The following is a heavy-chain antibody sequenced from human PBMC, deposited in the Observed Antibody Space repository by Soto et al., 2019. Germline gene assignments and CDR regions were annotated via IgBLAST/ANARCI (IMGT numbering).Heavy chain of an antibody. V-gene: IGHV3-7*01. CDR3: ARDFSMASPKYNWFDP. CDR1: GFTFSSYW. D-gene: IGHD2-8*01. CDR2: IKQDGSEK. J-gene: IGHJ5*02. Sequence: GGSLRLSCAASGFTFSSYWMSWVRQAPGKGLEWVANIKQDGSEKYYVDSVKGRFTISRDNAKNSLYQQMNSLRAEDTAVYYCARDFSMASPKYNWFDPWGQGTLVTVSS.